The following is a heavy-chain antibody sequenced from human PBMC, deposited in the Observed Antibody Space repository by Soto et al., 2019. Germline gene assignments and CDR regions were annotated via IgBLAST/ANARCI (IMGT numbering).Heavy chain of an antibody. CDR3: ARSIYGDYVYDY. J-gene: IGHJ4*02. D-gene: IGHD4-17*01. Sequence: QITLKESGPTLVKPTQTLTLTCTFSGFSLSTSGVGVGWIRQPPGKALEWLALIYWDDDKRYSPSLKSRLTIXKXXSKNQVVLTMTNMDPVDTATYYCARSIYGDYVYDYWGQGTLVTVSS. V-gene: IGHV2-5*02. CDR1: GFSLSTSGVG. CDR2: IYWDDDK.